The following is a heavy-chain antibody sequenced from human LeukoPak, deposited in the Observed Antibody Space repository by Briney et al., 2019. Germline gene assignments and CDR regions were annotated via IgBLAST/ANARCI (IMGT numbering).Heavy chain of an antibody. CDR3: ASADIVVVVAATNYYYYGMDV. V-gene: IGHV1-69*01. Sequence: ASVKVSCKASGGTFSSYAISWVRQAPGQGLEWMGGIIPIFGTENYAQKFQGRVTITADESTSTAYMELSSLRSEDTAVYYCASADIVVVVAATNYYYYGMDVWGQGTTVTVSS. CDR1: GGTFSSYA. J-gene: IGHJ6*02. D-gene: IGHD2-15*01. CDR2: IIPIFGTE.